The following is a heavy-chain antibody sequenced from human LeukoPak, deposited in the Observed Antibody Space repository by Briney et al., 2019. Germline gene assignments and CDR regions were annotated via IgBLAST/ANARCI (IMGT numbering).Heavy chain of an antibody. V-gene: IGHV5-51*01. Sequence: GESLKISCKGSGYSFTSYWIGWVRQMPGKGPEWMGIIYPGDSDTRYSPSFQGQVTISADKSNSTAYLQWSSLKASDTAMYYCARGTRITIFGVVTRMENWFDPWGQGTLVTVSS. CDR1: GYSFTSYW. J-gene: IGHJ5*02. D-gene: IGHD3-3*01. CDR2: IYPGDSDT. CDR3: ARGTRITIFGVVTRMENWFDP.